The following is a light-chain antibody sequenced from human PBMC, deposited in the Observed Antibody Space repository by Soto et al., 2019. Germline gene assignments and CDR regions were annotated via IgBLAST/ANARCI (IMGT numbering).Light chain of an antibody. CDR1: SSDVGGSNY. J-gene: IGLJ1*01. Sequence: QSALTQPASVSGSPGQSITISCTGTSSDVGGSNYVSWYQQHPGKAPKLMIYDVSNRPSGVSNRFSGSKSGNTASLTISGLQAEDEADYYCSSYTSSSFYVFGTGTKLTVL. CDR2: DVS. V-gene: IGLV2-14*01. CDR3: SSYTSSSFYV.